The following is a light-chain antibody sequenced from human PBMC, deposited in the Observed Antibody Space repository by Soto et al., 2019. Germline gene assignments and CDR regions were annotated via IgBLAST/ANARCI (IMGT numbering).Light chain of an antibody. Sequence: HSALTQPASVSGSPGQSITVSCTGTSSDIGGYNYVSWYQHHPGKAPKLMIYEVTYRPSGVSNRFSGSKSGNTASLTISGLQAEDEADYYCSSYTSISTPVVFGGGTKLTVL. CDR2: EVT. CDR3: SSYTSISTPVV. CDR1: SSDIGGYNY. J-gene: IGLJ3*02. V-gene: IGLV2-14*01.